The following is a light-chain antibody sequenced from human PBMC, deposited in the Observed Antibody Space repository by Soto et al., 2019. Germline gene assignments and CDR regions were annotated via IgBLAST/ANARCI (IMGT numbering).Light chain of an antibody. CDR2: FDS. Sequence: SYELTQPPSVSVAPGETARITCRGNNIGGKSVHWYQHKPGQAPVLVIYFDSDRPSGIPERLSASNSGNTATLTISSVEAGDEADYYCHVWDALSDNWVFGGGTQLTVL. CDR1: NIGGKS. J-gene: IGLJ3*02. V-gene: IGLV3-21*04. CDR3: HVWDALSDNWV.